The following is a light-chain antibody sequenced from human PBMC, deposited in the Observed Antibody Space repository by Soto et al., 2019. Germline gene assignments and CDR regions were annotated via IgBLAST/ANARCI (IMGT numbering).Light chain of an antibody. CDR3: QQFDNVPLT. J-gene: IGKJ4*01. CDR1: RDITDY. CDR2: DAS. V-gene: IGKV1-33*01. Sequence: DIQMTQSPSSLSASVGDRAAITCQASRDITDYLNWYQQKPGKAPKLLIYDASKLETGVPSRFSGSGSGTDFTLTITSLQPEDIATYYCQQFDNVPLTFGGGTKVDTK.